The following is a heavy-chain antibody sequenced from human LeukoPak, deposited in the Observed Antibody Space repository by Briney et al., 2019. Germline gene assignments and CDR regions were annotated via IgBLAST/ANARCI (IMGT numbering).Heavy chain of an antibody. J-gene: IGHJ4*02. CDR2: VYYGRSP. CDR1: GDSISRSTYY. Sequence: PSESLSLTCTVSGDSISRSTYYWAWIRQPPGKGLEWIGSVYYGRSPYFNPSLESRATISVDTSKNHFSLKMSSVTAADTAVYYCARSSGTGTFSYWGQGTLVTVSS. CDR3: ARSSGTGTFSY. D-gene: IGHD6-25*01. V-gene: IGHV4-39*02.